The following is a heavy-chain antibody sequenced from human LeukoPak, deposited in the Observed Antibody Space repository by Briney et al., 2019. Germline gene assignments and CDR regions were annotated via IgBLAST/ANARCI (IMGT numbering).Heavy chain of an antibody. CDR1: GGSISSTNW. CDR3: AREGGPYRPLDY. V-gene: IGHV4-4*02. Sequence: AGTLSLTCGVSGGSISSTNWWTWVRQPPGEGLEWIGEVHLSGRTNYNPSLESRVTMSVDMSENHISLKLTSVTAADTAVYYCAREGGPYRPLDYSGQGTLVTVSS. J-gene: IGHJ4*02. CDR2: VHLSGRT.